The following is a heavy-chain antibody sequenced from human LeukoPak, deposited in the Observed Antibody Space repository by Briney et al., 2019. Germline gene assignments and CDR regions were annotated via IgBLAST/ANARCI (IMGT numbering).Heavy chain of an antibody. CDR1: GFTFSDYY. CDR3: TRHHTDGYNFWY. D-gene: IGHD5-24*01. Sequence: GGSLRLFCAASGFTFSDYYMSWVRQAPGKGLEWLSYISSSGRTIYYADSVKGRFTVSRDNAQNSLYLQMYSLRAEDTAVYYCTRHHTDGYNFWYWGPGALVTVSS. V-gene: IGHV3-11*04. CDR2: ISSSGRTI. J-gene: IGHJ4*02.